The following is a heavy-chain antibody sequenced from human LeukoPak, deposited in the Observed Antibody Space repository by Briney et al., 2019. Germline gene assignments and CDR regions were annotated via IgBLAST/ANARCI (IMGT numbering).Heavy chain of an antibody. CDR3: ATGVPYYDILTGYYSPLDY. D-gene: IGHD3-9*01. CDR2: FDPEDGET. J-gene: IGHJ4*02. V-gene: IGHV1-24*01. CDR1: GYTLTELS. Sequence: ASVKVSCKVSGYTLTELSMHWVRQAPGKGLEWMGGFDPEDGETIYAQKFQGRVTMTEDTSTDTAYMELSSLRSEDTAVYYCATGVPYYDILTGYYSPLDYWGQGTLVTVSS.